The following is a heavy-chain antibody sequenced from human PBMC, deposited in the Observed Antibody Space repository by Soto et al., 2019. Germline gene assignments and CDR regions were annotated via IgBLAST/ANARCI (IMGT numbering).Heavy chain of an antibody. J-gene: IGHJ5*02. CDR2: INAGNGNT. CDR1: GYTFTTYA. V-gene: IGHV1-3*01. D-gene: IGHD4-17*01. CDR3: ARDWGTTTVSLHWFDP. Sequence: ASVKVSCKASGYTFTTYAMHWVRQAPGQRLEWMGWINAGNGNTKYSQKFQGRVTITRDTSASTAYMELSSLRSEDTAVYYCARDWGTTTVSLHWFDPWGQGTLDTVSS.